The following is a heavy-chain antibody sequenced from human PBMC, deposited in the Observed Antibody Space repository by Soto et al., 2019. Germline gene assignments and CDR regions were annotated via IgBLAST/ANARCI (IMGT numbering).Heavy chain of an antibody. V-gene: IGHV4-4*02. Sequence: PSETLSLTCAVYRGSISSGNCWSWVRQPPGKGLEWIGEIYHSGSTNYNPSLKSRVTISVDKSKNQFSLKLSSVTAADTAVYYCAGWIQLQQYYYYGMDVWGQGTTVT. D-gene: IGHD5-18*01. CDR2: IYHSGST. CDR3: AGWIQLQQYYYYGMDV. J-gene: IGHJ6*02. CDR1: RGSISSGNC.